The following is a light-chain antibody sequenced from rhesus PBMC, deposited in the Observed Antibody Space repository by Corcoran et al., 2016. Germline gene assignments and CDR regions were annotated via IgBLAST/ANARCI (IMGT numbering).Light chain of an antibody. J-gene: IGKJ2*01. Sequence: DVQMTQSPSSLSASVGDTVTITCRASQDITNNLAWYQQKPGKVPNLLIYYASTLQSGVPSRFSGSGAGTDCTLTISRLQPEDFATDYCQHGYDHPYSFGQGTKVEIK. CDR2: YAS. V-gene: IGKV1S15*01. CDR3: QHGYDHPYS. CDR1: QDITNN.